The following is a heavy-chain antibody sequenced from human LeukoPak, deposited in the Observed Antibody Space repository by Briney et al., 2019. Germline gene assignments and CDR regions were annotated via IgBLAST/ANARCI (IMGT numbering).Heavy chain of an antibody. J-gene: IGHJ6*03. Sequence: PGGSLRLSCAASGGTFSSYGMHWVRQAPGKGLEWVAFIRFDGTDKFYADSEKGRFTISRDNSKNTLSLKMNSLRPEDTAVYYCAKEGAYYDSGSYIGHYMDVWGKGTTVTVSS. CDR2: IRFDGTDK. CDR1: GGTFSSYG. CDR3: AKEGAYYDSGSYIGHYMDV. V-gene: IGHV3-30*02. D-gene: IGHD3-10*01.